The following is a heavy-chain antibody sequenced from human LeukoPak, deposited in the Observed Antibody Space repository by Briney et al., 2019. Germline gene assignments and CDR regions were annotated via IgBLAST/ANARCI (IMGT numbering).Heavy chain of an antibody. Sequence: PGGSLRLSCAASGFTFDDYAMHWVRQAPGKGLEWVSGISWNSGSIGYADSVKGRFTISRDNAKNSLYLQMNSLRAEGTALYYCAKDKSGYDSGGTDYWGQGTLVTVSS. J-gene: IGHJ4*02. CDR1: GFTFDDYA. V-gene: IGHV3-9*01. D-gene: IGHD5-12*01. CDR3: AKDKSGYDSGGTDY. CDR2: ISWNSGSI.